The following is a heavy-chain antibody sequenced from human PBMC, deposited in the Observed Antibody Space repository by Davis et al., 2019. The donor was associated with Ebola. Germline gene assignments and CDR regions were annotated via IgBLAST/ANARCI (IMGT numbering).Heavy chain of an antibody. CDR3: ARHGAAAGTEGIDY. J-gene: IGHJ4*02. D-gene: IGHD6-13*01. V-gene: IGHV4-39*01. CDR2: IYYSGST. CDR1: GGSISSGGYS. Sequence: PSETLSLTCAVSGGSISSGGYSWSWIRQPPGKGLEWIGSIYYSGSTYYNPSLKSRVTISVDTSKNQFSLKLSSVTAADTAVYYCARHGAAAGTEGIDYWGQGTLVTVSS.